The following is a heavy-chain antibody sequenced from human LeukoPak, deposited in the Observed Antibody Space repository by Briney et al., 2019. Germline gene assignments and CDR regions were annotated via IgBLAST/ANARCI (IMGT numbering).Heavy chain of an antibody. D-gene: IGHD6-13*01. Sequence: PSETLSLTCTVSGGSISSGSYYWSWIRQPAGKGLEWIGHMYTGGSTNYYPSLKNRVTISVDTSKNQFSLKLSSVTAADTAVYYCARVSAAAAEPAIYYYYYYMDVWGKGTTVTVSS. CDR2: MYTGGST. CDR3: ARVSAAAAEPAIYYYYYYMDV. CDR1: GGSISSGSYY. J-gene: IGHJ6*03. V-gene: IGHV4-61*09.